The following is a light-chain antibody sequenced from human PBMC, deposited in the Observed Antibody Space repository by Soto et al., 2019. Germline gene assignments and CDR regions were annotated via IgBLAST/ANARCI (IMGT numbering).Light chain of an antibody. Sequence: EMVMTQSPATLSVSPGERVTLSCRASESVHRNLAWYQQKPGQGPSLLIYYASTRATGVPDRFTGSVSGTEFTLTISSLQSEDVGVYPWQHYSNWPPTFGPGTKVEIK. CDR1: ESVHRN. CDR2: YAS. V-gene: IGKV3-15*01. J-gene: IGKJ3*01. CDR3: QHYSNWPPT.